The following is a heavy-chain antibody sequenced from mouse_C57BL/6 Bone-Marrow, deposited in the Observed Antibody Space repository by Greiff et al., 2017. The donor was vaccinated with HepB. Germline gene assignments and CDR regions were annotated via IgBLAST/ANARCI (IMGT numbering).Heavy chain of an antibody. J-gene: IGHJ2*01. CDR2: INPGSGGT. D-gene: IGHD1-1*02. CDR3: ARRWLWVKLNFDY. CDR1: GYAFTNYL. Sequence: VKLMESGAELVRPGTSVKVSCKASGYAFTNYLIEWVKQRPGQGLEWIGVINPGSGGTNYNEKFKGKATLTADKSSSTAYVQLSSLTSEDSAVYFCARRWLWVKLNFDYWGQGTTLTVSS. V-gene: IGHV1-54*01.